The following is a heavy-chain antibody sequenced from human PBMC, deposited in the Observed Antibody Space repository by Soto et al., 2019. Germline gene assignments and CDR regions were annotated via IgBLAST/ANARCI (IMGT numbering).Heavy chain of an antibody. D-gene: IGHD3-16*02. Sequence: KQSQTLSLTCAISGDSVSSNSAAWNWIRQSPSRGLEWLGRTYYRSKWYNDYAVSVKSRITINPDTSKNQFSLQLNSVTPEDTAVYYCARLSSYDYIWGSYRRDWFDPWGQGTLVTVSS. CDR1: GDSVSSNSAA. CDR3: ARLSSYDYIWGSYRRDWFDP. J-gene: IGHJ5*02. V-gene: IGHV6-1*01. CDR2: TYYRSKWYN.